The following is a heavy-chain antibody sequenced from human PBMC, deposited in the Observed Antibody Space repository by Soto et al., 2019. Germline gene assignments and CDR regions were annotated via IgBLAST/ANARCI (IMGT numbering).Heavy chain of an antibody. CDR3: ATKDDYGGWFDP. D-gene: IGHD3-10*01. Sequence: QVQLQESGPGLVKPSETLSLTCSISGASIRDKYWSWLRRSTEKGLEFIGRISTGGPTIYNPSLTSQDTMTLVTSKTHFSREPTSVTSADTAVYYCATKDDYGGWFDPWGQGTLVTVSS. J-gene: IGHJ5*02. V-gene: IGHV4-4*07. CDR1: GASIRDKY. CDR2: ISTGGPT.